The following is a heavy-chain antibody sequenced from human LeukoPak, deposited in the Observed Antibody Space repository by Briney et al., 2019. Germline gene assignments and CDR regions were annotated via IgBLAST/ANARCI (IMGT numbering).Heavy chain of an antibody. J-gene: IGHJ5*02. Sequence: GESLKISCKISGYDFATYWIAWVRQMPGKGLECMGIIWPGDSDTRYSPSFQGQVTISADKTISTVYLQWSSLKVSDTAIYYCARRGRGDWFDPWGQGTLVTVSS. V-gene: IGHV5-51*01. CDR3: ARRGRGDWFDP. CDR1: GYDFATYW. D-gene: IGHD1-26*01. CDR2: IWPGDSDT.